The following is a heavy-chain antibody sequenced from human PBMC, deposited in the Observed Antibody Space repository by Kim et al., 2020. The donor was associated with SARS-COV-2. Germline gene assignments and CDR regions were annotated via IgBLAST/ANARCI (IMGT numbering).Heavy chain of an antibody. CDR1: GGSISSYY. CDR3: ARTKLAMVRGVRVGWFDP. V-gene: IGHV4-59*01. J-gene: IGHJ5*02. Sequence: SETLSLTCTVSGGSISSYYWSWIRQPPGKGLEWIGYIYYSGSTNYNPSLKSRVTISVDTSKNQFSLKLSSVTAADTAVYYCARTKLAMVRGVRVGWFDPWGQGTLVTVSS. D-gene: IGHD3-10*01. CDR2: IYYSGST.